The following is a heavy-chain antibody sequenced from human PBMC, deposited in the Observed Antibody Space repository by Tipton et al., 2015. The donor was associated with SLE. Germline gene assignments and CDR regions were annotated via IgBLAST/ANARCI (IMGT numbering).Heavy chain of an antibody. V-gene: IGHV4-39*01. D-gene: IGHD2-15*01. CDR3: ARNDSFAGGKIGY. J-gene: IGHJ4*02. CDR1: GGSISSSTYY. CDR2: IYYSGNT. Sequence: TLSLTCTVSGGSISSSTYYWGWIRQPPGKGLEWIGSIYYSGNTYYNPSLKSRVTISVDTSKNQFSLKLSSATAADTAVYYCARNDSFAGGKIGYWGQGTLVTVSS.